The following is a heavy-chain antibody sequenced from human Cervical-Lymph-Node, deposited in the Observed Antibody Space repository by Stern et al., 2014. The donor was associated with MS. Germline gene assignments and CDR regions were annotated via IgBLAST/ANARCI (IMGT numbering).Heavy chain of an antibody. CDR3: ARDSRHYDASYYFDS. CDR2: VIPIFGTA. Sequence: QVQLVPSGAEVKKPGSSVKVSCKASGGTFSSYAINWVRQAPGQGPEWMGGVIPIFGTAIYAQKFQGRVTITADESTSTAYMELSSLRSEDTAVYYCARDSRHYDASYYFDSWGQGTLVTVSS. CDR1: GGTFSSYA. D-gene: IGHD3-16*01. V-gene: IGHV1-69*01. J-gene: IGHJ4*02.